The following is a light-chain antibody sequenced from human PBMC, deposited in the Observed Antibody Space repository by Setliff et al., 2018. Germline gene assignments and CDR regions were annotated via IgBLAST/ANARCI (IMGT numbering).Light chain of an antibody. J-gene: IGKJ4*01. CDR2: GAS. CDR1: QGISRT. CDR3: QQFSNSPLT. V-gene: IGKV1D-13*01. Sequence: AIQLTQSPSSLSASIGDRVTITCRASQGISRTLAWYQQKPGKTPQVLISGASNLESGVPSRFSGSGSGTDFTLTISGLQPEDFATYYCQQFSNSPLTVGGGTKVDSK.